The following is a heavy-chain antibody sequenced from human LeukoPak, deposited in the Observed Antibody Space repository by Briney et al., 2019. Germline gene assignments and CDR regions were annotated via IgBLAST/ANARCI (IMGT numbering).Heavy chain of an antibody. CDR1: GFTFSDYY. CDR2: ISSSSSYT. V-gene: IGHV3-11*06. D-gene: IGHD3-10*01. J-gene: IGHJ4*02. CDR3: ARARGNYYGSGSYYSPSDY. Sequence: GGSLRLSCAASGFTFSDYYMSWIRQAPGKGLEGVSYISSSSSYTNYADSVKGRFTISRDNAKNSLYLQMNSLRAEDTAVYYCARARGNYYGSGSYYSPSDYWGQGTLVTVSS.